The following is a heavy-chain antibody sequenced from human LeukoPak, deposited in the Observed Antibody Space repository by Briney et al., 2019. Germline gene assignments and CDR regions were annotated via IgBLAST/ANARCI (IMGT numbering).Heavy chain of an antibody. J-gene: IGHJ4*02. CDR2: ISSSSSYT. V-gene: IGHV3-11*03. CDR3: ARSSVRETPPNY. Sequence: GGSLRLSCAASGFTFSDYYMSWIRQAPGKGLEWVSYISSSSSYTNYADSVKGRFTISRDESKNTLYLQMNSLRAEDTAVYYCARSSVRETPPNYWGQGTLVTVSS. CDR1: GFTFSDYY. D-gene: IGHD2-15*01.